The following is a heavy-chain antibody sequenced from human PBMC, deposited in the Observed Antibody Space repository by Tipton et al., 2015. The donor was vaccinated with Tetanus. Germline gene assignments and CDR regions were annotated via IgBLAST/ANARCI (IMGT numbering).Heavy chain of an antibody. CDR1: GGSISDYY. CDR3: ARESWNRDAFDI. CDR2: IYYSGST. Sequence: TLSLTCTVSGGSISDYYWSWIRQPAGKGLEWIGRIYYSGSTNYNPSLKSRVTISVDTSKNQFSLKLSSVTAADTAVYYCARESWNRDAFDIWGQGTMVTVSS. V-gene: IGHV4-4*07. J-gene: IGHJ3*02. D-gene: IGHD1-1*01.